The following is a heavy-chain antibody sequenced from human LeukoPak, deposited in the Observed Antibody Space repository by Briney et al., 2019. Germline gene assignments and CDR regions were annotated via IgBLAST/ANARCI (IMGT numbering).Heavy chain of an antibody. CDR3: ARDLGLGDILTGDAFDI. CDR2: IIPIFGTA. V-gene: IGHV1-69*01. CDR1: GGTFSSYA. Sequence: SVTVSCKASGGTFSSYAISWVRQAPGQGLEWMGGIIPIFGTANYAQKFQGRVTITADESTSTAYMELSSLRSEDTAVYYCARDLGLGDILTGDAFDIWGQGTMVTVSS. D-gene: IGHD3-9*01. J-gene: IGHJ3*02.